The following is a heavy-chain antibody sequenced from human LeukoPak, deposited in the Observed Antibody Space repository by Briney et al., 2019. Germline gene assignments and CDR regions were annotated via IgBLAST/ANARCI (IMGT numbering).Heavy chain of an antibody. D-gene: IGHD5-18*01. CDR2: IWYDGSNK. CDR1: GFTFSSYG. J-gene: IGHJ4*02. V-gene: IGHV3-33*01. Sequence: GGSQRLSCAASGFTFSSYGMHWVRQAPGKGLEWVAVIWYDGSNKYYADSVKGRFTISRDSSKNTLYLQMNSLRAEDTAVYYCARSKMQLWLQGFDYWGQGTLVTVSS. CDR3: ARSKMQLWLQGFDY.